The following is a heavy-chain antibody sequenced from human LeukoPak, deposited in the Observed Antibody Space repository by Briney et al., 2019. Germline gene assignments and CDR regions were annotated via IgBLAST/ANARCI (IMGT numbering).Heavy chain of an antibody. V-gene: IGHV4-4*07. CDR3: ARAHTFSCNGGPCPFFLDS. J-gene: IGHJ4*02. Sequence: PSETLSLTCTVSGGSISSYYWSWIRRPAGKALEWIGRIYSSGNTNYNPSLESRVTMSVDTSKNQFSLKLTSVTAADTAVYYCARAHTFSCNGGPCPFFLDSWGQGTLVTVSS. CDR2: IYSSGNT. CDR1: GGSISSYY. D-gene: IGHD2/OR15-2a*01.